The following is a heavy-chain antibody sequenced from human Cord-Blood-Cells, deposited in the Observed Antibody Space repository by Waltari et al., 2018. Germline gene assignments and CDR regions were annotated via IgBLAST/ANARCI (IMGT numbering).Heavy chain of an antibody. CDR3: AREEDYGDYTLFDY. CDR2: IKQEGSEK. CDR1: GFTFSSYW. V-gene: IGHV3-7*01. J-gene: IGHJ4*02. D-gene: IGHD4-17*01. Sequence: EVQLVESGGGLVQPGGSLRLSCAASGFTFSSYWMSSVRQAPGKGLEGVANIKQEGSEKYYVDSVKGRFTISRDNAKNSLYLQMNSLRAEDTAVYYCAREEDYGDYTLFDYWGQGTLVTVSS.